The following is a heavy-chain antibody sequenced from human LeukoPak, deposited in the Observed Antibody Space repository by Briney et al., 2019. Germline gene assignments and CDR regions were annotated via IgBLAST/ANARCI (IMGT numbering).Heavy chain of an antibody. V-gene: IGHV3-30*18. CDR3: AKAYYDILTGWGGNALGI. D-gene: IGHD3-9*01. CDR2: ISYDGSNK. J-gene: IGHJ3*02. CDR1: GFTFSSYG. Sequence: TGGSLRLSCAASGFTFSSYGMHWVRQALGKGLEWVAVISYDGSNKNYADSVKGRFTVSRDNSKNTLHLQMNSLRAEDTAVYYCAKAYYDILTGWGGNALGIWGQGTMVTVSS.